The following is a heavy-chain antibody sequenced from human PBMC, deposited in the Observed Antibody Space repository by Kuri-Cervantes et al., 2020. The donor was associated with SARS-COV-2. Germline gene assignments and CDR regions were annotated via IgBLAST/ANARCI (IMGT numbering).Heavy chain of an antibody. J-gene: IGHJ4*02. CDR3: TRGVSGTPIPRVDY. D-gene: IGHD2-15*01. CDR2: IRSKSSNYAT. V-gene: IGHV3-73*01. CDR1: GFTFRGSA. Sequence: GGSLRLSCAASGFTFRGSAMHWVRQASGKGLEWLGRIRSKSSNYATAYAASVKGRFTVSRDDSKNTAFLQMNSLKTEDTAVYYCTRGVSGTPIPRVDYWGQGTLVTVSS.